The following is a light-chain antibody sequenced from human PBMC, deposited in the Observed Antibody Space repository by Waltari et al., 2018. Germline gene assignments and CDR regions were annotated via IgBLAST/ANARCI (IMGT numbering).Light chain of an antibody. CDR3: QQYYATPRT. J-gene: IGKJ1*01. CDR2: WAS. CDR1: QSVFYSSNNRNY. V-gene: IGKV4-1*01. Sequence: DIVMTQSPDSLAVSLGERATIHCKSSQSVFYSSNNRNYLGGYQHKPGQPPKLLIYWASTRESGVPDRFSGSGSGTDFTLTISNLQPEDVAVYYCQQYYATPRTFGQGTKVAIK.